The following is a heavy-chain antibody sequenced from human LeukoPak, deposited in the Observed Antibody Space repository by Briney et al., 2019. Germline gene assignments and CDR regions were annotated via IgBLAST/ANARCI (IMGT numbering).Heavy chain of an antibody. CDR1: GFTFSSSW. CDR2: IKCDGSEK. CDR3: AKDAYRGVGAYFDY. D-gene: IGHD1-26*01. J-gene: IGHJ4*02. Sequence: PGGSLRLSCAASGFTFSSSWMHWVCQAPEKGLEWVADIKCDGSEKYYVDSVKGRFTISRDNAKNSLYLQMNSLRAEDMALYYCAKDAYRGVGAYFDYWGQGTLVTVSS. V-gene: IGHV3-52*01.